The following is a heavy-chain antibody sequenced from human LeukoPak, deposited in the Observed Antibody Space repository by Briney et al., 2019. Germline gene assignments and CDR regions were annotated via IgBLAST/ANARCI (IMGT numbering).Heavy chain of an antibody. CDR3: ARDMVRGVIRFDL. J-gene: IGHJ5*02. Sequence: GGSLRLSCAASGFTFSSYGMHWVRQAPGKGLDWVAFIRYDGRNKYYADSVKGRFTISRDNSKNTLYLQMNSLRAEDTAVYYCARDMVRGVIRFDLWGQGTLVTVSS. CDR2: IRYDGRNK. CDR1: GFTFSSYG. D-gene: IGHD3-10*01. V-gene: IGHV3-30*02.